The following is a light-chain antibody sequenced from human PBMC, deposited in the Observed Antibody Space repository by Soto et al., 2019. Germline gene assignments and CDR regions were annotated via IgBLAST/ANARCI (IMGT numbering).Light chain of an antibody. Sequence: DIQLPQSPSFLSASVGDRVTITCRASQGIRDFLAWYQQKPGQPPKLLISAESTLQTGVPTRFSGIASGTEFTLIISNLQPADFATYYCQQFNVYPLTCGGGTKVEIK. J-gene: IGKJ4*01. CDR3: QQFNVYPLT. CDR1: QGIRDF. CDR2: AES. V-gene: IGKV1-9*01.